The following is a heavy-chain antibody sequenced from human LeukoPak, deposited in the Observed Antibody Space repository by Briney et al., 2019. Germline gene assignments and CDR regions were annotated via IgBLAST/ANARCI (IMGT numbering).Heavy chain of an antibody. V-gene: IGHV4-4*07. D-gene: IGHD3-10*01. Sequence: TASETLSLTCTVSGGSITNYYWSWIRQPAGKGLEWIGRIYASGSTNYNPSLKSRVTMSVDSSKNQFSLNLSSVTAADTAVYYCARGGRSPDSWGQGTLVTVSS. CDR1: GGSITNYY. CDR2: IYASGST. CDR3: ARGGRSPDS. J-gene: IGHJ4*02.